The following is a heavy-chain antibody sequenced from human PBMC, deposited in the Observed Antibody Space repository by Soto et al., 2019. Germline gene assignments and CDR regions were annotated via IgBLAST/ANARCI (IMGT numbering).Heavy chain of an antibody. Sequence: SETLSLTCAVYGGSFSGYYWTWIRQPPGKGLEWIGEINHSGSTNYKPSLKSRVTISIDTSKNQFSLKLSSVTAADTAVYYCAREGYSGYDSTATNCFDPWGQGTLVTVSS. CDR3: AREGYSGYDSTATNCFDP. CDR1: GGSFSGYY. V-gene: IGHV4-34*01. J-gene: IGHJ5*02. CDR2: INHSGST. D-gene: IGHD5-12*01.